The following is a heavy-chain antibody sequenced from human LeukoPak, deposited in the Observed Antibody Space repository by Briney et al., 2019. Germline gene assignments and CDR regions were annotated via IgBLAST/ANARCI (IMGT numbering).Heavy chain of an antibody. J-gene: IGHJ4*02. CDR1: GFTFSNAW. V-gene: IGHV3-15*01. Sequence: GRSLRLSCAASGFTFSNAWMSWVRQAPGKGLEWVGRIKSRTDGGTTDYATSVKGRFTISRDDSNTLFPQMSSLKPEDTAVYYCTTPGYCSGTTCYLFDYWGPRTLVTVSS. D-gene: IGHD2-2*01. CDR3: TTPGYCSGTTCYLFDY. CDR2: IKSRTDGGTT.